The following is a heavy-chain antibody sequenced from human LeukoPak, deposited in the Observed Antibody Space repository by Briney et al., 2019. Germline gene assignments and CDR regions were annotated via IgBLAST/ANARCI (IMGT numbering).Heavy chain of an antibody. CDR2: IYYTGST. D-gene: IGHD4-11*01. CDR3: TRHTGYISGQYSNYEDS. CDR1: GGSISSSSYY. V-gene: IGHV4-39*01. J-gene: IGHJ4*02. Sequence: SETLSLTCTVSGGSISSSSYYWGWIRQPPGTGLEWIGSIYYTGSTYYNPSLKSRVTISVDTSKNQFSLKLRSVTAADTALYYCTRHTGYISGQYSNYEDSWGQGTLVTVSS.